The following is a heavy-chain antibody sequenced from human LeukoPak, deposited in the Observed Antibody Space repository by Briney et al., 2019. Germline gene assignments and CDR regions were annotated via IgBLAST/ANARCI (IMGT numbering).Heavy chain of an antibody. CDR3: ARDPENLFTMIVHDVFDI. Sequence: GGSLRLSCAASGFSFSSNWMSWVRQAPGKGLEWLANIKQDGSEKYYVDSVKGRFTISRDNAKNSLYLQMNSLRAEDTAVYYCARDPENLFTMIVHDVFDIWGQGTMVTVSS. J-gene: IGHJ3*02. V-gene: IGHV3-7*01. CDR1: GFSFSSNW. CDR2: IKQDGSEK. D-gene: IGHD3-22*01.